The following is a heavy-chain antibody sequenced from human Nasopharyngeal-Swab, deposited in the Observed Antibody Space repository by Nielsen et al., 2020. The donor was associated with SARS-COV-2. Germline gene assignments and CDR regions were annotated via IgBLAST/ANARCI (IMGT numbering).Heavy chain of an antibody. Sequence: ASVKVSCKVSGYTLTDLSMHWVRQAPGKGLEWMGGFDPEDGETIYAQKFQGRVTMTEDTSTDTAYVELSSLRSEDTAVYYCATDLRYSSPYRDWGQGTLVTVSS. J-gene: IGHJ4*02. CDR2: FDPEDGET. D-gene: IGHD6-13*01. CDR3: ATDLRYSSPYRD. V-gene: IGHV1-24*01. CDR1: GYTLTDLS.